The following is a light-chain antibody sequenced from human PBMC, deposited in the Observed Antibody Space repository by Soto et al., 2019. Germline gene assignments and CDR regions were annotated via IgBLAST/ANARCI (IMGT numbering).Light chain of an antibody. CDR1: SSTIGNNY. V-gene: IGLV1-51*01. J-gene: IGLJ2*01. Sequence: QAVLTQPPSVSAAPGQRVTIFCSGSSSTIGNNYVSWYQQLPGTAPILLIYDNYYRPSGIPDRFSGSKSDTSATLVITGVQTGDEADYYCGTWDSNLDNGVVFGGGTKLTVL. CDR3: GTWDSNLDNGVV. CDR2: DNY.